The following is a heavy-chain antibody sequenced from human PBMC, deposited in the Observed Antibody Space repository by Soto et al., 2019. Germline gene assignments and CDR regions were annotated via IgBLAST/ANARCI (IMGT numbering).Heavy chain of an antibody. V-gene: IGHV4-59*01. D-gene: IGHD3-10*01. CDR1: GGSSNSYY. J-gene: IGHJ6*02. CDR3: ARGRISMVREVIKYNLGV. CDR2: IYNSGST. Sequence: PSKPVSITCAVSGGSSNSYYWTCTRRPPGQGLEWIGYIYNSGSTHSNPSLQSRVTISVDTSKNQCSLKLSSVTAADTGSDYCARGRISMVREVIKYNLGVWGQRTTVT.